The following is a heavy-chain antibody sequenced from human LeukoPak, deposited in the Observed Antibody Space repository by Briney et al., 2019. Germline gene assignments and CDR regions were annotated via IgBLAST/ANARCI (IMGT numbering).Heavy chain of an antibody. CDR3: AKDDPITIFGVVILGYGMDV. V-gene: IGHV3-30*18. CDR2: ISYDGSNK. CDR1: GFTFSSYG. Sequence: PGGSLRLSCAASGFTFSSYGMHWVRQAPGKGLEWVAVISYDGSNKYYADFVKGRFTISRDNSKNTLYLQMNSLRAEDTAVYYCAKDDPITIFGVVILGYGMDVWGQGTTVTVSS. J-gene: IGHJ6*02. D-gene: IGHD3-3*01.